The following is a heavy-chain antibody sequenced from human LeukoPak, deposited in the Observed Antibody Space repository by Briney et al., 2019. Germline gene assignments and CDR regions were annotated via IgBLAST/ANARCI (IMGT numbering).Heavy chain of an antibody. CDR3: AKDRSESYFYFDF. Sequence: GGSLRLSCAASGFTFSSYSMNWVRQAPGKGLEWVSSISSSSSYIYYADSVKGRFTISRDNSKNTLYLQMNSLSAEDTAVYYCAKDRSESYFYFDFWGQGTLVTVSS. J-gene: IGHJ4*02. V-gene: IGHV3-21*01. D-gene: IGHD1-26*01. CDR2: ISSSSSYI. CDR1: GFTFSSYS.